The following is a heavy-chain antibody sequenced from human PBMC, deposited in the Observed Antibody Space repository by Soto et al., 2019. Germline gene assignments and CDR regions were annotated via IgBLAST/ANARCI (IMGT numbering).Heavy chain of an antibody. J-gene: IGHJ4*02. V-gene: IGHV4-34*01. CDR2: INHSGST. CDR1: GGSFSGYY. Sequence: SETLSLTCAVYGGSFSGYYWSWIRQPPGKGLEWIGEINHSGSTNYNPSLKSRVTISVDTSKNQFSLKLSSVTAADTAVYYCARGVLGELSPYAYYFDYWGQGTLVTVSS. CDR3: ARGVLGELSPYAYYFDY. D-gene: IGHD3-16*02.